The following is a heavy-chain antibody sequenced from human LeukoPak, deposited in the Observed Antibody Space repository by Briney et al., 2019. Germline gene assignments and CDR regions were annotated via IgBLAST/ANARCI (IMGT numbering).Heavy chain of an antibody. V-gene: IGHV3-48*03. D-gene: IGHD3-9*01. CDR2: ISSSSSTI. Sequence: GGSLRLSCAASGFTFSSYEMNWVRQAPGKGLEWVSYISSSSSTIYYADSVKGRFTISRDNAKNSLYLQMNSLRAEDTAVYYCARERAYYDILTGSYKGAYFDYWGQGTLVTISS. CDR3: ARERAYYDILTGSYKGAYFDY. CDR1: GFTFSSYE. J-gene: IGHJ4*02.